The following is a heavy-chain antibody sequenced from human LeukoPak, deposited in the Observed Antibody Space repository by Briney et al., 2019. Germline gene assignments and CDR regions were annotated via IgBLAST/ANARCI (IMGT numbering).Heavy chain of an antibody. D-gene: IGHD5-18*01. J-gene: IGHJ4*02. CDR1: GYSISSGYY. CDR3: ARHVSGSAMMHYFDY. V-gene: IGHV4-38-2*02. CDR2: IYHSGST. Sequence: PSETLSLTCTVSGYSISSGYYWGWIRQPPGKGLEWIGSIYHSGSTYYNPSLKSRVTISVDTSKNQFSLKLSSVTAADTAVYYCARHVSGSAMMHYFDYWGQGNLVTVSS.